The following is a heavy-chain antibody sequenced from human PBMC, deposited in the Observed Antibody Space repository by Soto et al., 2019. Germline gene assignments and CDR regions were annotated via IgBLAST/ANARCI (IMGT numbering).Heavy chain of an antibody. D-gene: IGHD1-1*01. V-gene: IGHV4-59*01. CDR3: ARGDWNDYFYNGMDV. CDR1: GGSINNYY. Sequence: QVQLQESGPGLVKPSETLSLTCTVSGGSINNYYWVWLRQPPGEGLEWIGHMYYSGDTDYNPSLKSRVAISVDTSKNWFSLRLTSVTAADTAVYYCARGDWNDYFYNGMDVWGQGTTVIVSS. J-gene: IGHJ6*02. CDR2: MYYSGDT.